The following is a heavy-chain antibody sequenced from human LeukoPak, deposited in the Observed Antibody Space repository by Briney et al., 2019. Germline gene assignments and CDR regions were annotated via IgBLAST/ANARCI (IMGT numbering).Heavy chain of an antibody. J-gene: IGHJ4*02. V-gene: IGHV4-59*08. CDR1: GGSIRNYY. D-gene: IGHD3-22*01. CDR2: VTNSVST. CDR3: ASRAYYDSSGLDY. Sequence: SETLSLTCSVSGGSIRNYYWTWIRQPPEKGLEWIGHVTNSVSTKYNPSLKSRVTISIDTSKKHFSLKLSSVTAADTAVYYCASRAYYDSSGLDYWGQGILVTVSS.